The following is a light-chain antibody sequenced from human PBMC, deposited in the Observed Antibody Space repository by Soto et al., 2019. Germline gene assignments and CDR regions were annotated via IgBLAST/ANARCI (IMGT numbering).Light chain of an antibody. CDR3: QQYDSSPIP. J-gene: IGKJ5*01. V-gene: IGKV3-20*01. CDR2: GAS. Sequence: EIVLTQSPGTQSLSPGERDTLSCRASQSVSSSYLAWYQQKPGQAPSLLIYGASRRATGIPDRFSGSGSGTDFTLTISRLEPEDFAVYYCQQYDSSPIPFGQGTRLEIK. CDR1: QSVSSSY.